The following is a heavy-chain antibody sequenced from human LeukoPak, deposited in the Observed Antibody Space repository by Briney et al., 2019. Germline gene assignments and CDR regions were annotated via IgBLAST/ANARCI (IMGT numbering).Heavy chain of an antibody. Sequence: GGSLRLSCAPSVYTLSILSIHCVRKSPEGGVEWVSSICSSGRYIYYRHSVKGRYPISRDNTKHSLYLQMNTLRAEDTALYFCVRGRCRGDYSCPLDGYYQHWGGATLVIVSS. CDR2: ICSSGRYI. CDR3: VRGRCRGDYSCPLDGYYQH. CDR1: VYTLSILS. J-gene: IGHJ1*01. D-gene: IGHD2-21*01. V-gene: IGHV3-21*01.